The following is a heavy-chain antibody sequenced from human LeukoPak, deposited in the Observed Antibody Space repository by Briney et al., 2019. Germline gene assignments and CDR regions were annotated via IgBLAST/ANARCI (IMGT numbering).Heavy chain of an antibody. Sequence: PSETLSLTCTVAGGSISNYFWTWIRQPPGKGLEWIGYIYDSGRTNYNPSLKRRLTMSVDTSKNQFSLKLSSVTAADTAVYYCARALGYCSSTSCPTGYWGQGTLVTVSS. CDR2: IYDSGRT. D-gene: IGHD2-2*01. CDR1: GGSISNYF. V-gene: IGHV4-59*12. CDR3: ARALGYCSSTSCPTGY. J-gene: IGHJ4*02.